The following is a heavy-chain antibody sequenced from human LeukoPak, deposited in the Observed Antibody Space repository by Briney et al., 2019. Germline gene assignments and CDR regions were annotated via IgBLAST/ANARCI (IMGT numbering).Heavy chain of an antibody. D-gene: IGHD2-2*01. J-gene: IGHJ3*02. Sequence: GGSLRLSCAASGFTFSNHEMNWVRQAPGKGLEWVPYIKSDNTIFYTDPVEGRFTISRDNAENSLFLQMNGLRVEDTATYYCVRGGYCTTTICYALNAYDIWGQGTVVTVSS. CDR1: GFTFSNHE. V-gene: IGHV3-48*03. CDR3: VRGGYCTTTICYALNAYDI. CDR2: IKSDNTI.